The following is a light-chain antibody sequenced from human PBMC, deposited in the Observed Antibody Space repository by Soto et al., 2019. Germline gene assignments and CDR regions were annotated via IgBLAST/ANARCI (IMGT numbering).Light chain of an antibody. CDR1: TSDIGRFGH. CDR3: SSFTTANPLI. J-gene: IGLJ2*01. Sequence: QSALTQPASVSGSPGQSITISCTGTTSDIGRFGHVSWYQQHPGKAPKVMIYQVNNRPSGVSDRFSGSKSGSTASLTISGLQADDEADYYCSSFTTANPLIFGGGTKLTVL. CDR2: QVN. V-gene: IGLV2-14*03.